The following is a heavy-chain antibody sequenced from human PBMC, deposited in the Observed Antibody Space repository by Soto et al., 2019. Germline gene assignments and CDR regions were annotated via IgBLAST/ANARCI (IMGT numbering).Heavy chain of an antibody. J-gene: IGHJ6*02. CDR2: IDPSDSYT. Sequence: GESLKISCKGSGYSFTSYWISWVRQMPGKGLEWMGRIDPSDSYTNYSPSFQGHVTIPADKSISTAYLQWSSLKASDTAMYYCARHFNVDTAMVTDGMDVWGQGTTVNVSS. CDR1: GYSFTSYW. V-gene: IGHV5-10-1*01. D-gene: IGHD5-18*01. CDR3: ARHFNVDTAMVTDGMDV.